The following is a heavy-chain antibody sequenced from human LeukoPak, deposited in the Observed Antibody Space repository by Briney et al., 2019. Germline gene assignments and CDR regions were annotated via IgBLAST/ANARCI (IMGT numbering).Heavy chain of an antibody. Sequence: SETLSLTCTVSGYSISSGYYWGWSRQPPGKGLEWIGNIYHSGSTYYNPSLKSRVTISVDTYNNQFSLKLSSVTAADTAVYYCARPLSYYSDTSGDDAFDIWGQGTMVTVSS. J-gene: IGHJ3*02. V-gene: IGHV4-38-2*02. D-gene: IGHD3-22*01. CDR3: ARPLSYYSDTSGDDAFDI. CDR2: IYHSGST. CDR1: GYSISSGYY.